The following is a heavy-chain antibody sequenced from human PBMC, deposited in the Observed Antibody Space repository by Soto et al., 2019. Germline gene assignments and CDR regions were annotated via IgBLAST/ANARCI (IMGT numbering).Heavy chain of an antibody. CDR2: IAYDGSNA. D-gene: IGHD2-15*01. Sequence: GGSLRLSCAASGFTFRNCAMHWVRQAPGKGLECLAVIAYDGSNAFYRDSVKGRFTISRDNSKNTLYLHMNSLRSEDTGVYYCARGDREDILVVVGARPGEYGIDIWGQGTTVTVSS. CDR1: GFTFRNCA. J-gene: IGHJ6*02. V-gene: IGHV3-30-3*01. CDR3: ARGDREDILVVVGARPGEYGIDI.